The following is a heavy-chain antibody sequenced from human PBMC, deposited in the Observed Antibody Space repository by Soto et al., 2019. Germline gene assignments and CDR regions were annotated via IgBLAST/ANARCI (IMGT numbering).Heavy chain of an antibody. J-gene: IGHJ5*01. V-gene: IGHV2-5*02. CDR1: GFSLSSSGVG. CDR3: AHRVRYSVWWDLGWFDS. D-gene: IGHD2-8*02. Sequence: QISLKESGPTLVEPTETLTLTCSFSGFSLSSSGVGVGWFRQAPGKALECLAFLYWDQDRRYNPSLKNRLSITKDSYTDQVVLSMTYMDPVDTGTYYWAHRVRYSVWWDLGWFDSWGQGAPVTVS. CDR2: LYWDQDR.